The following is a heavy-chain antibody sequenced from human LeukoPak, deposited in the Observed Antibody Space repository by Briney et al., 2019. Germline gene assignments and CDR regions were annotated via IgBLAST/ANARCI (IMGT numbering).Heavy chain of an antibody. CDR1: GFTFSSYE. CDR2: ISSSGSTI. V-gene: IGHV3-48*03. Sequence: GGSLRLSCAASGFTFSSYEMNWVRQAPGKGLEWVSYISSSGSTIYYADSVEGRFTISRDNAKNSLYLQMNSLRAEDTAVYYCARTGVPAAIVRWFDPWGQGTLVTVSS. J-gene: IGHJ5*02. CDR3: ARTGVPAAIVRWFDP. D-gene: IGHD2-2*02.